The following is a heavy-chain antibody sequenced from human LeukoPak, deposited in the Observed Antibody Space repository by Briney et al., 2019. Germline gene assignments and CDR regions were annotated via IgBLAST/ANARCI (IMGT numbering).Heavy chain of an antibody. V-gene: IGHV4-4*02. CDR3: ARETTGYSSSWYDY. CDR1: GGSISSSNW. Sequence: SETLSLTCAVSGGSISSSNWWSWVRQPPGKGQEWIGEIYHSGSTNYNPSLKSRVTISVDKSKNQFSLKLSSVTAADTAVYYCARETTGYSSSWYDYWGQGTLVTVSS. CDR2: IYHSGST. D-gene: IGHD6-13*01. J-gene: IGHJ4*02.